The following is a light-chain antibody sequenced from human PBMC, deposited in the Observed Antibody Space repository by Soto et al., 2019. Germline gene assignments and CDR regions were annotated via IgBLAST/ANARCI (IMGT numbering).Light chain of an antibody. CDR2: GAS. Sequence: EIVMTQSPATLSVSPGERATLSCRASQTVSSFLAWYQQKPGQAPRLLMYGASTRATGIPARFSGSGSGTEFTLTISSLQSEDFAVYYCQQRSNWVTFGQGTRLEIK. V-gene: IGKV3-15*01. J-gene: IGKJ5*01. CDR1: QTVSSF. CDR3: QQRSNWVT.